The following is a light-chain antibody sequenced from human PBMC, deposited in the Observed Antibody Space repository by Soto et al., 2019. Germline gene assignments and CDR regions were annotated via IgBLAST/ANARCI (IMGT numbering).Light chain of an antibody. Sequence: QSVLTQPPSASGTPGQRITISCSGSSSNIGSHSVNWYQQLPGTAPKLLIYRSSQRPSGVPDRFSGSKSGTSASLAISGLQSGDEADYYCALWDDSLNGPVFGGGTKVT. CDR1: SSNIGSHS. V-gene: IGLV1-44*01. CDR3: ALWDDSLNGPV. CDR2: RSS. J-gene: IGLJ3*02.